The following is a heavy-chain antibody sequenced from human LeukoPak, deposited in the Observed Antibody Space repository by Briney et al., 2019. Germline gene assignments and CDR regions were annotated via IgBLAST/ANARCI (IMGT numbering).Heavy chain of an antibody. J-gene: IGHJ5*02. CDR3: ARTITMIVGGYWFDP. D-gene: IGHD3-22*01. CDR1: GGTFSSYA. V-gene: IGHV1-18*01. CDR2: ISAYNGNT. Sequence: ASVKVSCKASGGTFSSYAISWVRQAPGQGLEWMGWISAYNGNTNYAQKLQGRVTMTTDTSTSTAYMELRSLRSDDTAVYYCARTITMIVGGYWFDPWGQGTLVTVSS.